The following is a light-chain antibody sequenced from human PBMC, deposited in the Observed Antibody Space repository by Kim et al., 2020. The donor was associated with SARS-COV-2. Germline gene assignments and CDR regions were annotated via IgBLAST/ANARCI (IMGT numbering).Light chain of an antibody. V-gene: IGLV3-21*04. CDR2: HDS. CDR3: QVWDSGSAYV. J-gene: IGLJ1*01. Sequence: AQRKTARFPWGGNNIGSKSVHWNHRKPAQAPVVIIYHDSARPSGIPELFSGSNSGNPATLTMGRVEAGDEADYYCQVWDSGSAYVLGTGTKVTVL. CDR1: NIGSKS.